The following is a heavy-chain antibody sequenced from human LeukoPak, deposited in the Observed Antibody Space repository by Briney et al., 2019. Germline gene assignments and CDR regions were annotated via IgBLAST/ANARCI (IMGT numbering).Heavy chain of an antibody. D-gene: IGHD3-3*01. CDR3: ARGGDFWSGSDFYFYYMDV. Sequence: GALRLSCAASGFTVSSNCMSWVRQAPGKGLEWVSVISGGGGTTDDADSVKGRFIISRDNSRNTVFLQMNSLRGDDTAVYYCARGGDFWSGSDFYFYYMDVWGKGTTVTVSS. CDR1: GFTVSSNC. V-gene: IGHV3-23*01. CDR2: ISGGGGTT. J-gene: IGHJ6*03.